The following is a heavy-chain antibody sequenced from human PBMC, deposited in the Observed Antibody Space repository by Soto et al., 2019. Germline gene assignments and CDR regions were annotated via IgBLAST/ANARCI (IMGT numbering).Heavy chain of an antibody. V-gene: IGHV3-48*02. Sequence: PGGSLRVSCAASGFSVRSYGMNWVLQAPGRGLEWISYISTRGNVIDYANSVKGRFIISKDNAENSVFLQMNRLKDEDTGLYFCVREAITANFDSWGQGTQVTVS. D-gene: IGHD1-20*01. CDR3: VREAITANFDS. CDR1: GFSVRSYG. CDR2: ISTRGNVI. J-gene: IGHJ4*02.